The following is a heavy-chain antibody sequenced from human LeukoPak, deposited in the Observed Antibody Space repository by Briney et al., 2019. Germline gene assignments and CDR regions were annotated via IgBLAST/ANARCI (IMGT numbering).Heavy chain of an antibody. J-gene: IGHJ6*02. V-gene: IGHV4-31*03. CDR2: IYYTANT. CDR3: ARDRGYRYGMDV. D-gene: IGHD3-10*01. Sequence: SETLSLTCTVSDDSLYSSDYYWTWIRQHPGKGLEWIGFIYYTANTNCNPSLKSRASISVDRSKRQFSLKLSSVTAADTAVYFCARDRGYRYGMDVWGPGTTVTVSS. CDR1: DDSLYSSDYY.